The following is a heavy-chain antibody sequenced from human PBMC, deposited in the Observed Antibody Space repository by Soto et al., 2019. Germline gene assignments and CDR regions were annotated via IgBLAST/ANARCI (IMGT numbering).Heavy chain of an antibody. D-gene: IGHD2-2*01. V-gene: IGHV1-18*01. J-gene: IGHJ6*03. CDR1: GYTFTSYG. CDR2: ISAYNGNT. Sequence: ASVKVSCKASGYTFTSYGISWVRQAPGQGLEWMGWISAYNGNTNYAQKLQGRVTMTTDTSTSTAYMELGSLRSDDTAVYYCARGTPYCSSTSCHPSYYYYYMDVWGKGTTVTVSS. CDR3: ARGTPYCSSTSCHPSYYYYYMDV.